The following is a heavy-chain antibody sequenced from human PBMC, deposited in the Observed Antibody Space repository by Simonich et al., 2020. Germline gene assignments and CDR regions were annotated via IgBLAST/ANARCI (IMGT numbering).Heavy chain of an antibody. D-gene: IGHD3-16*01. CDR3: ANVGALNDY. Sequence: QVQLQQWGAGLLKPSETLSLTCAVEGGSFSGYYWSWIRQPPGKGLEWIGEINHSGSTNYNPSLKSRGTISVDTSKNQFSLKLSSVTAADTAVYYCANVGALNDYWGQGTLVTVSS. CDR1: GGSFSGYY. V-gene: IGHV4-34*01. J-gene: IGHJ4*02. CDR2: INHSGST.